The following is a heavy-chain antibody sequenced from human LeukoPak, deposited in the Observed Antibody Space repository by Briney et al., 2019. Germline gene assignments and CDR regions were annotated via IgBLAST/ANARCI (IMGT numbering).Heavy chain of an antibody. J-gene: IGHJ5*02. D-gene: IGHD1-26*01. CDR1: GGSISGSSYY. CDR3: ARGKESPYNWFDP. CDR2: IYYSGST. Sequence: SETLSLTCTVSGGSISGSSYYWGWIRQPPGKGLEWIGSIYYSGSTYYNPSLKSRVTISVDTSKNQFSLKLSSVTAADTAVYYCARGKESPYNWFDPWGQGTLVTVSS. V-gene: IGHV4-39*01.